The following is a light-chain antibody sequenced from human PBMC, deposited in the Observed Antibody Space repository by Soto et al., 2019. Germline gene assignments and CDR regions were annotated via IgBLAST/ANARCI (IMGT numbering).Light chain of an antibody. Sequence: QSALTQPPSASGSPGQSVTISCTGTSSDYVSWYQQHPGKAPKLIIYEVYNRPSRVPDRSSGSKSGNTASLTVSGLQAEDEADYYCSSYAGSNSLLFGGGTKVTVL. CDR1: SSDY. CDR3: SSYAGSNSLL. V-gene: IGLV2-8*01. CDR2: EVY. J-gene: IGLJ2*01.